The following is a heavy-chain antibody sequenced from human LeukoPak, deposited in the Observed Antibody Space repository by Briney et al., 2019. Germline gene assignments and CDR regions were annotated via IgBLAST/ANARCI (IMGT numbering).Heavy chain of an antibody. CDR1: GGSFSDYY. J-gene: IGHJ4*02. D-gene: IGHD3-3*01. Sequence: SETLSLTCAVYGGSFSDYYWTWIRQPPGKGLEWIGEIKHSGSPNNNPSLKSRVSISFDTSENQFSLKLTSVTAADTAVYYCGSRRTAMFGVIKGPIDYWGQGTLVTVSS. V-gene: IGHV4-34*01. CDR3: GSRRTAMFGVIKGPIDY. CDR2: IKHSGSP.